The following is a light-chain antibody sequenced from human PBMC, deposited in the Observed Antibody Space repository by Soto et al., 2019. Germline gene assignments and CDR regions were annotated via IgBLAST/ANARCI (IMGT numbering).Light chain of an antibody. CDR2: DAS. V-gene: IGKV3-11*01. Sequence: EILLTQSPDTLSFSPGERATLSSRASQSVSSYLAWYQQKPGQAPRLLIYDASNRATGIPARFSGSGSGTDFTLTISSLEPEDFAVYYCQQRSNWPPITFGQGTRLEIK. CDR3: QQRSNWPPIT. CDR1: QSVSSY. J-gene: IGKJ5*01.